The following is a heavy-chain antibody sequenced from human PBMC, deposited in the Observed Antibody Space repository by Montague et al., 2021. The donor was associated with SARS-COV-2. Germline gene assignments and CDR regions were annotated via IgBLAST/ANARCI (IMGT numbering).Heavy chain of an antibody. V-gene: IGHV4-31*03. CDR1: GGSISSGGYY. CDR3: ARQPTLEYCGGDCYLDAFDI. Sequence: TLSLTCTVSGGSISSGGYYWSWIRQPPGRGLEWIGYIHYSGSTYYNPSLKSRVTISIGTSKNQLSLRLSAVTAADTAAYYCARQPTLEYCGGDCYLDAFDIWGQGTLVTVSS. J-gene: IGHJ3*02. CDR2: IHYSGST. D-gene: IGHD2-21*02.